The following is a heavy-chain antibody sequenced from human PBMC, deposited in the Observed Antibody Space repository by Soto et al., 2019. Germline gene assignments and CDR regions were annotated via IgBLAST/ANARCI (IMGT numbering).Heavy chain of an antibody. CDR1: GGSIISYY. CDR3: ASHYGDYHRNWFDP. J-gene: IGHJ5*02. D-gene: IGHD4-17*01. V-gene: IGHV4-59*01. Sequence: SETLSLTCTVSGGSIISYYWSWIRQPPGKGLEWIGYIYYSGSTNYNPSLKSRVTISVDTSKNQFSLKLSSVTAADTAVYYCASHYGDYHRNWFDPWGQGTLVTVSS. CDR2: IYYSGST.